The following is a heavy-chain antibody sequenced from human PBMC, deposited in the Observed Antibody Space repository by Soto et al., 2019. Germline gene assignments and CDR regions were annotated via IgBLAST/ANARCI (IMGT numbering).Heavy chain of an antibody. CDR2: MNPNSGNT. CDR3: AVTLGYCSSTSCYAWFDP. D-gene: IGHD2-2*01. J-gene: IGHJ5*02. CDR1: GYTFTSYD. Sequence: QVQLVQSGAEVKKPGASVKVSCKASGYTFTSYDINWVRQATGQGLEWMGWMNPNSGNTGYAQKFQGRVTMTRNTSISTAYMELSSLRSEDTAVYYCAVTLGYCSSTSCYAWFDPCGQGTLVTVSS. V-gene: IGHV1-8*01.